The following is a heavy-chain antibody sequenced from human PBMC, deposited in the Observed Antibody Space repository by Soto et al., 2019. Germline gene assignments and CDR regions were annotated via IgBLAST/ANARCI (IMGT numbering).Heavy chain of an antibody. Sequence: GGSLRLSCASSGFIFSRYGMHWVRQAPGKGLECVAHISYDGSKKYYGDSVKGRFTISRDNSKNTLYLLMNSLRADDTAIYYCVRMERNWLDSWGQGTLVTVSS. D-gene: IGHD1-1*01. CDR1: GFIFSRYG. J-gene: IGHJ5*01. CDR3: VRMERNWLDS. V-gene: IGHV3-30*03. CDR2: ISYDGSKK.